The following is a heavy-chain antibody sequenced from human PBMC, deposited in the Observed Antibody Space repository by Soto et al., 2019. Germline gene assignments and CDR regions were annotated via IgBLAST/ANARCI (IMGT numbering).Heavy chain of an antibody. CDR2: ISYDGSSK. CDR1: GFAFSTYA. D-gene: IGHD6-13*01. CDR3: ARESWDLPEDY. V-gene: IGHV3-30-3*01. J-gene: IGHJ4*02. Sequence: GGSLRLSCAASGFAFSTYAMHWVRQAPGKGLEWVAVISYDGSSKYYADSVKGRFTISKGNSKNKVYLQMNSLRGEAPAVDYCARESWDLPEDYWGQGTPITVSS.